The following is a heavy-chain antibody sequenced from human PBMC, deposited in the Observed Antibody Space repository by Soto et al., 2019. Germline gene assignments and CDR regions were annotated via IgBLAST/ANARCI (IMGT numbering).Heavy chain of an antibody. J-gene: IGHJ6*03. CDR2: IYSGGST. V-gene: IGHV3-66*01. Sequence: GGSLRLSCAASGFTVSSNYMSWVRQAPGKGLEWVSVIYSGGSTYYADSVKGRFTISRDNSKNTLYLQMNSLRAEDTAVYYCARGAYYYYYYYMDVWGKGTTVTVSS. CDR1: GFTVSSNY. CDR3: ARGAYYYYYYYMDV.